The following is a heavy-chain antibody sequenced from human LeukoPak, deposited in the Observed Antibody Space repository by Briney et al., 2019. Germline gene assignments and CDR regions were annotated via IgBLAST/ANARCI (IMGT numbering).Heavy chain of an antibody. Sequence: SETLSLTCTVSGYSISSGYYWGWIRQPPGKGLEWIGSIYHSGSTYYNPSLKSRVTISVDTSKNQFSLKLSSVTAADTAVYYCARGCGGDCYSDYWGQGTLVTVSS. CDR1: GYSISSGYY. J-gene: IGHJ4*02. V-gene: IGHV4-38-2*02. CDR2: IYHSGST. CDR3: ARGCGGDCYSDY. D-gene: IGHD2-21*02.